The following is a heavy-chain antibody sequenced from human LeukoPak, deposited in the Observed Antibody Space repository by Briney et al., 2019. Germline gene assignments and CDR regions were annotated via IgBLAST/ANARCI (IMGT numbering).Heavy chain of an antibody. D-gene: IGHD6-13*01. CDR3: ARDGIAARFDP. CDR2: IIPIFGTA. J-gene: IGHJ5*02. CDR1: GGTFSSYA. V-gene: IGHV1-69*06. Sequence: GASVKVSCKASGGTFSSYAISWVRQEPGQGLEWMGGIIPIFGTANYAQKFQGRVTITADKSTSTAYMELSSLRSEDTAVYYCARDGIAARFDPWGQGTLVTVSS.